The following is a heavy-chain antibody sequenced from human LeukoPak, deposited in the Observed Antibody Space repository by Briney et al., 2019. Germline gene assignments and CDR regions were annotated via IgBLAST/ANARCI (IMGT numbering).Heavy chain of an antibody. Sequence: GGSLRLSCAASGFTFSSYEMKWVRQAPGKGLEWVSYISSSGSTIYYADSVKGRFTISRDNAKNSLYLQMTTLRAEDTAVYYCARSGGYFDWLSNHDAFDIWGQGTMVTVSS. CDR1: GFTFSSYE. J-gene: IGHJ3*02. V-gene: IGHV3-48*03. D-gene: IGHD3-9*01. CDR3: ARSGGYFDWLSNHDAFDI. CDR2: ISSSGSTI.